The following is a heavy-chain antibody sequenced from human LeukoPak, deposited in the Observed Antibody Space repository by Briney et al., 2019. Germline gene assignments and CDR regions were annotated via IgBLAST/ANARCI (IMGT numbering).Heavy chain of an antibody. CDR3: ARLTDDIFTGYFDY. CDR2: IYPGDSDT. J-gene: IGHJ4*02. Sequence: FSNYRNGGGRPLAGKGEGRRGFIYPGDSDTSYSPSFQGQVTISADTSISTAYLQLSSLKASDTAMYYCARLTDDIFTGYFDYWGQGTLVTVSS. V-gene: IGHV5-51*01. CDR1: FSNYR. D-gene: IGHD3-9*01.